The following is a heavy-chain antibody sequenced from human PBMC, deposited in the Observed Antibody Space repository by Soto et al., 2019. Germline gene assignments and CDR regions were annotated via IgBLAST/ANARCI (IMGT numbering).Heavy chain of an antibody. Sequence: SETLSLTCTVSGGSISSYYWSWIRQPPGKGLEWIGYIYYSGSTNYNPSLKSRVTISVDTSKNQFPLKLSSVTAADTAVYYCARVAAASWFDPWGQGTLVTVSS. J-gene: IGHJ5*02. CDR3: ARVAAASWFDP. CDR2: IYYSGST. CDR1: GGSISSYY. V-gene: IGHV4-59*01. D-gene: IGHD6-13*01.